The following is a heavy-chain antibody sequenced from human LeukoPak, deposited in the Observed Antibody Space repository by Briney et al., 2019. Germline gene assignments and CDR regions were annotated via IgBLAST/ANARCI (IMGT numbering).Heavy chain of an antibody. CDR3: ARLSTVTTSFDY. CDR1: GGSISSSSYY. Sequence: PLETLSLTCAVSGGSISSSSYYWSWIRQPAGKGLVWIGRIYTSGTTHYNPSLKSRVTMSVDTSKNQFSLKLSSVTAADTAVYYCARLSTVTTSFDYWGQGTLVTVSS. CDR2: IYTSGTT. D-gene: IGHD4-17*01. J-gene: IGHJ4*02. V-gene: IGHV4-61*02.